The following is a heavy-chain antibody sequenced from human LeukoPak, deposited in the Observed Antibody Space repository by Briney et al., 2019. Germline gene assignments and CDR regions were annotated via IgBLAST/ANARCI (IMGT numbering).Heavy chain of an antibody. Sequence: WGSLRLSCAASGFTFNNYAMSWVRQAPGKGLEWVSSIGAGGDNTYYADSARGRFTISRDNSENTLSLQMKSLRDEDTALYYCARGKLEFDYWGQGTLVTASS. D-gene: IGHD1-1*01. CDR1: GFTFNNYA. V-gene: IGHV3-23*01. CDR2: IGAGGDNT. J-gene: IGHJ4*02. CDR3: ARGKLEFDY.